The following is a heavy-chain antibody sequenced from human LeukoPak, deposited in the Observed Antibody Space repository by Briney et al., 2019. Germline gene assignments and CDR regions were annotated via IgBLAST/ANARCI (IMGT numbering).Heavy chain of an antibody. D-gene: IGHD5-18*01. Sequence: ASVTVSCTASGYTFTGCFIHYVRQAPGQGLEWVGWINPNSDNIRYSETFKDRVTMTRDTSTNTAYMDLSWLRSDDTAVYYCARSAYNYGYVYFDHWGQGTLVIVSS. CDR3: ARSAYNYGYVYFDH. J-gene: IGHJ4*02. CDR2: INPNSDNI. CDR1: GYTFTGCF. V-gene: IGHV1-2*02.